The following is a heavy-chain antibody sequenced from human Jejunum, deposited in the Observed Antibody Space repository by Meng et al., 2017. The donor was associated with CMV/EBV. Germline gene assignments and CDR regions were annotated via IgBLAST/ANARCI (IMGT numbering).Heavy chain of an antibody. V-gene: IGHV2-5*02. CDR2: IYWDDDK. D-gene: IGHD4-23*01. CDR1: GVSLSTSGVG. Sequence: SGVSLSTSGVGVGWIRQPPGNALEWLAVIYWDDDKRYSPSLKTRLMITKDTSKNQVVLRLTNVDPADTATYYCAHNVYGGTGSAFDIWGQGTMVTVSS. CDR3: AHNVYGGTGSAFDI. J-gene: IGHJ3*02.